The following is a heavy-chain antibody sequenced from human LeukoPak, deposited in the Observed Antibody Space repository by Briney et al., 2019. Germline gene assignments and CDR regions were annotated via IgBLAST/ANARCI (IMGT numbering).Heavy chain of an antibody. CDR2: IRSKAYGGTT. V-gene: IGHV3-49*04. J-gene: IGHJ4*02. CDR1: GFTFGDYA. Sequence: GGSLILSCTASGFTFGDYAMSWVRHAPGKGLEWVGFIRSKAYGGTTEYAASVKGRFTISRDDSKSIAYLQMNSLKTEDTAVYYCAKDRCDYWGQGTLVTVSS. CDR3: AKDRCDY.